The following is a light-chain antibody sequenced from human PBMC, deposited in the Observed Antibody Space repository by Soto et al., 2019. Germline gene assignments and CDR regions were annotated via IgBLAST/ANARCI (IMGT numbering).Light chain of an antibody. CDR2: DVS. J-gene: IGLJ1*01. V-gene: IGLV2-11*01. CDR1: SSDVCGYNY. Sequence: QSALTQPRSVSGSPGQSVTISCTGTSSDVCGYNYVSWYQQHPGKAPKLMIYDVSKRPSGVPDRFSGSKSGITASLTISGLQAEDEADYYCCSYAGNYTIYVFGTGTELTVL. CDR3: CSYAGNYTIYV.